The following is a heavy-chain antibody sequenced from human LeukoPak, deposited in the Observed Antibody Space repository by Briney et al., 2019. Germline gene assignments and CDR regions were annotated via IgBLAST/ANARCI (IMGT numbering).Heavy chain of an antibody. CDR3: ARELGRSGYILAY. CDR2: LYSGGST. Sequence: PGGSLRLSCAASGFTVSDKYMSWVRQAPGKGLEWVSVLYSGGSTYYADSVKGRFTISRDNSKNTLYLQMDSLRAEDTAMYYCARELGRSGYILAYWGQGTLVTVSS. CDR1: GFTVSDKY. J-gene: IGHJ4*02. V-gene: IGHV3-53*01. D-gene: IGHD3-3*01.